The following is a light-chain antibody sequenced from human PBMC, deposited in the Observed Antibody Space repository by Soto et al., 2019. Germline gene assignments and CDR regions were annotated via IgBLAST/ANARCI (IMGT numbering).Light chain of an antibody. CDR3: QQYYDWPLT. CDR2: GAS. V-gene: IGKV3-15*01. J-gene: IGKJ4*01. CDR1: QTVADS. Sequence: EIVMTQSPATLSVSPGERATLSCRAGQTVADSLVWYQQKPGQPPRPLIKGASTRATGIPATFSGSGSGTEFTLTISSLQSEDFAVYYCQQYYDWPLTFGGGTKVDI.